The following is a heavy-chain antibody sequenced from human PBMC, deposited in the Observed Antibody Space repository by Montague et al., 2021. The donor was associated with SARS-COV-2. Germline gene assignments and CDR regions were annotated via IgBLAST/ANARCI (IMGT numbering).Heavy chain of an antibody. D-gene: IGHD2-2*02. J-gene: IGHJ6*03. CDR2: INHSGSA. V-gene: IGHV4-34*01. CDR3: ARLGEGVVPAPILGVGPYYSYFYMDV. Sequence: SETLSLTCAVYGGSFSGYYWNWIRQPPGKGLEWIGEINHSGSAKYNPSLKRRVTISVDTSKNQFSLKLNSVTAADTAMYYCARLGEGVVPAPILGVGPYYSYFYMDVWGKGATVTVSS. CDR1: GGSFSGYY.